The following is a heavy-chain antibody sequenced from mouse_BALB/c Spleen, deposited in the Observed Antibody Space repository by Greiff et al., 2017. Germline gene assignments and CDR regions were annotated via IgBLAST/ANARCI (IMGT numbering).Heavy chain of an antibody. CDR3: TRFYGNLFAY. D-gene: IGHD2-1*01. CDR2: IDPETGGT. Sequence: QVQLQQSGAELVRPGASVTLSCKASGYTFTDYEMHWVKQTPVHGLEWIGAIDPETGGTAYNQKFKGKATLTADKSSSTAYMELRSLTSEDSAVYYCTRFYGNLFAYWGQGTLVTVSA. CDR1: GYTFTDYE. V-gene: IGHV1-15*01. J-gene: IGHJ3*01.